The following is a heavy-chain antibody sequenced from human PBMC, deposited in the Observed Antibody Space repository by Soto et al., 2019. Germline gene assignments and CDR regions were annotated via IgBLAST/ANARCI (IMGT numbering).Heavy chain of an antibody. CDR2: LFTSGST. J-gene: IGHJ4*02. CDR1: GGSINSYY. CDR3: ARVMTGTVYLDS. D-gene: IGHD3-9*01. V-gene: IGHV4-4*07. Sequence: SETLSLTGTVSGGSINSYYCSWIRQPAGKGLEWVGRLFTSGSTNYNPSLKSRATISVYTSNNQLSLKLSSVTAADTAVYYCARVMTGTVYLDSWGQGIVVTVS.